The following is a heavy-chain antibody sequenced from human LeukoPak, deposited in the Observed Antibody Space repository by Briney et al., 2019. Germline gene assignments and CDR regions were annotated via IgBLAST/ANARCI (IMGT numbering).Heavy chain of an antibody. CDR3: ARGWFGPDS. J-gene: IGHJ5*01. V-gene: IGHV3-74*01. CDR2: ISNDGTST. Sequence: GESLRLSCAASGVTFSSHSMHWVRQAPGKGLVWVSGISNDGTSTTYADSVKGRFTVSRDNAKNTLYLQMHSLRAEDTAVYSCARGWFGPDSCGQGTLVTVSS. CDR1: GVTFSSHS. D-gene: IGHD3-10*01.